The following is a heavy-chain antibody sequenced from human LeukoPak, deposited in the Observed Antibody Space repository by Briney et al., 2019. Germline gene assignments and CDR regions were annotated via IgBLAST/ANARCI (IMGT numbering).Heavy chain of an antibody. CDR3: ARLNPSSALSYYLDS. CDR1: GGSISSGTFF. Sequence: SETLSLTCTVSGGSISSGTFFWTWIRQHPGKGLEWIAYVHHSGVTYPNPSLQSRITIPVETSKNQFSLELSSVTAADTAVYYCARLNPSSALSYYLDSWGRGTLVTVSS. J-gene: IGHJ4*02. V-gene: IGHV4-31*03. CDR2: VHHSGVT.